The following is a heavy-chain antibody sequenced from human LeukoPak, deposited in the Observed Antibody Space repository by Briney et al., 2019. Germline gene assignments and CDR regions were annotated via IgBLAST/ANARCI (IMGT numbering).Heavy chain of an antibody. CDR2: INPSGGST. V-gene: IGHV1-46*01. Sequence: ASVKVSCKASGYTFTSYYMHWVRQAPGQGLEWMGIINPSGGSTSYAQKFQGRVTMTRDTSISTAYMELSRLRSDDTAVYYCARGLIAAAGTSHYYYYYMDVWGKGTTVTVSS. D-gene: IGHD6-13*01. CDR1: GYTFTSYY. J-gene: IGHJ6*03. CDR3: ARGLIAAAGTSHYYYYYMDV.